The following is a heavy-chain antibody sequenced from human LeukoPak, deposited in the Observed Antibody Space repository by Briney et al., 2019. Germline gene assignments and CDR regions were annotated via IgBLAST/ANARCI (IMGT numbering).Heavy chain of an antibody. D-gene: IGHD3-22*01. CDR3: AGALFHFDSSGYDMDGYDI. CDR2: TTPIFGSA. CDR1: GGTFSNYA. Sequence: SVKVSCMASGGTFSNYALSWVRQAPGKGLEWMGGTTPIFGSAEYAQNFQGRVTVTTDESTSTAYMEMSSLRSDDTAEYYCAGALFHFDSSGYDMDGYDIWGQGTMVTVSS. J-gene: IGHJ3*02. V-gene: IGHV1-69*05.